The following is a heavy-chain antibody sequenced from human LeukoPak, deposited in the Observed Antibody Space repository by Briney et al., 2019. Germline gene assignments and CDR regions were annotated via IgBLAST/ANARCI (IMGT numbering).Heavy chain of an antibody. J-gene: IGHJ6*02. Sequence: PSETLSLTCAVYGGSFSGYYWSWIRQSPGKGLEWIGTIYYSGNIYYNLSLKSRVTISVDTSKNQFFLKLSSVTAADTAVYYCARDPRAPYGMDVWGQGTTVTVSS. CDR1: GGSFSGYY. CDR2: IYYSGNI. CDR3: ARDPRAPYGMDV. V-gene: IGHV4-34*01.